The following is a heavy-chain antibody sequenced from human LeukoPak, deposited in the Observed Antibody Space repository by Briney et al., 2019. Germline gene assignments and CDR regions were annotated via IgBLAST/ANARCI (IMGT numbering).Heavy chain of an antibody. CDR2: ISGSGGST. CDR3: AKQYCSSTSCYRFDY. V-gene: IGHV3-23*01. D-gene: IGHD2-2*01. J-gene: IGHJ4*02. Sequence: GGSLRLSCAASGFTFSSYAMSWVRQAPGRGLEWVSAISGSGGSTYYADSVKGRFTISRDNSKNTLYLQTNSLRAEDTAVYYCAKQYCSSTSCYRFDYWGQGTLVTVSS. CDR1: GFTFSSYA.